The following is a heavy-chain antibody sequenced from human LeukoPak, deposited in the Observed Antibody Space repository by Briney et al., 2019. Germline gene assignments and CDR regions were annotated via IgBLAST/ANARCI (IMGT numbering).Heavy chain of an antibody. CDR1: GYSFTSQY. CDR3: ARSPYEYGSVGY. J-gene: IGHJ4*02. V-gene: IGHV1-46*01. CDR2: INPSGGST. Sequence: ASVKVSCKASGYSFTSQYMYWVRQAPGQGLEWMGIINPSGGSTTYAQKFQGRVTMTRDTSTSTVYMELSSLRSEDTAVYYCARSPYEYGSVGYWGQGTLVTVSS. D-gene: IGHD6-19*01.